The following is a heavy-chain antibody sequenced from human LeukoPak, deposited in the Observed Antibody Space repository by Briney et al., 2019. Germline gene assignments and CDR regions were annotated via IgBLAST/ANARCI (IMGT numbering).Heavy chain of an antibody. CDR3: ARQVSNWFDR. D-gene: IGHD1-14*01. CDR2: VDPRESYT. CDR1: GSRFTSYW. J-gene: IGHJ5*02. V-gene: IGHV5-10-1*01. Sequence: GESLHISCQGSGSRFTSYWISWVRQMHGKGLEWMGWVDPRESYTNNSPSLQAHVTISADKSISTAYLQWSSLKASDTAMYYCARQVSNWFDRWGQGTLVTVS.